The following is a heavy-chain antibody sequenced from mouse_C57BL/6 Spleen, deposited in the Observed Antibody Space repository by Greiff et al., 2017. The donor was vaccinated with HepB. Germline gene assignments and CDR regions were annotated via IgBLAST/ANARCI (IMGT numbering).Heavy chain of an antibody. V-gene: IGHV1-26*01. Sequence: VQLQQSGPELVKPGASVKISCKASGYTFTDYYMNWVKQSHGKSLEWIGDINPNNGGTSYNQKFKGKATLTVDKSSSTAYMELRSLTSEDSAVYYCARSYYDYDGGDYYAMDYWGQGTSVTVSS. CDR1: GYTFTDYY. J-gene: IGHJ4*01. CDR2: INPNNGGT. CDR3: ARSYYDYDGGDYYAMDY. D-gene: IGHD2-4*01.